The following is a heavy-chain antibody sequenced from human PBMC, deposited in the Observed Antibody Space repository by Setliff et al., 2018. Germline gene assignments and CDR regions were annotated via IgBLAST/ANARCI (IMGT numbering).Heavy chain of an antibody. J-gene: IGHJ3*02. Sequence: GASVKVSCKASGHIFNSYGISWVRQAPGKGLEWVGWISSYNDVTTYAQRFQGRVTLTTDTSTTTAYMELRSLRSDDTAVYYCAISSLSICSGDTCPNAFDIWGQGTLVTVSS. V-gene: IGHV1-18*01. CDR2: ISSYNDVT. D-gene: IGHD3-3*01. CDR3: AISSLSICSGDTCPNAFDI. CDR1: GHIFNSYG.